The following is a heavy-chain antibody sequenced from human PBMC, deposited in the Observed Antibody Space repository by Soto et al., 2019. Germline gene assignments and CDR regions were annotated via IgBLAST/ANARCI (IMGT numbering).Heavy chain of an antibody. CDR2: IKPDGSEK. CDR3: VRGGYFFND. V-gene: IGHV3-7*01. CDR1: GFPFSSYW. Sequence: GVSLRLSCAASGFPFSSYWMSWVRQAPGKGLEWVANIKPDGSEKYYVDSVKGRFTISRDNAKASLYLQMNSLRAEDTALYFCVRGGYFFNDWGQGTLVTVSS. D-gene: IGHD3-22*01. J-gene: IGHJ4*02.